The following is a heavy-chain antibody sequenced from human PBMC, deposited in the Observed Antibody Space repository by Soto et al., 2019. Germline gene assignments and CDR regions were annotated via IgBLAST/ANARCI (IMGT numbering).Heavy chain of an antibody. Sequence: PSETLSLTCTITSASIGSSSYYWGWIRHPPGKGLEWIGSIYYSGSTYYNPSLKSRVTLSVDTSKNQFSLKLSSVTAADTAVYYCARYCSGGSCYSADAFDIWGQGTMVT. CDR2: IYYSGST. CDR3: ARYCSGGSCYSADAFDI. CDR1: SASIGSSSYY. D-gene: IGHD2-15*01. V-gene: IGHV4-39*01. J-gene: IGHJ3*02.